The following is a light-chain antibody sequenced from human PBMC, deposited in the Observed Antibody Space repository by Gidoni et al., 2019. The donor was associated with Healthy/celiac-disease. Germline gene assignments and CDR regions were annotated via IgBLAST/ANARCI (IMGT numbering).Light chain of an antibody. J-gene: IGLJ2*01. Sequence: QSVLTQPPSVSAAPGQKVTISCSGSSSNIGNNYVSWYQQLPGTAPKRLIHDNNKRPSGIPDRFSGSKSGTSATLGITGLQTGDEADYYCGTWDSSLSADVVFGGGTKLTVL. CDR1: SSNIGNNY. CDR2: DNN. V-gene: IGLV1-51*01. CDR3: GTWDSSLSADVV.